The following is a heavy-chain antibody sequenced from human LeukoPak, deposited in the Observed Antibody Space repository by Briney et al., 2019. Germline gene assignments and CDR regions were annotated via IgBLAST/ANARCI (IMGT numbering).Heavy chain of an antibody. Sequence: SETLSLTCAVYGGSFSGHYWSWIRQPPGKGLEWIGEINHSGSTNYNPSLKSRVTISVDTSKNQFSLKLSSVTAADTAVYYCARQGHYYDSSGYYYFDYWGQGTLVTVSS. J-gene: IGHJ4*02. V-gene: IGHV4-34*01. CDR3: ARQGHYYDSSGYYYFDY. CDR1: GGSFSGHY. CDR2: INHSGST. D-gene: IGHD3-22*01.